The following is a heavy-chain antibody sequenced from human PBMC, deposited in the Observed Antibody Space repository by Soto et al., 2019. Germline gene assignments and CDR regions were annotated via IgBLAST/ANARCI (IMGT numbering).Heavy chain of an antibody. Sequence: QVQLQESGPGLVKPSETLSLTCTVSGGSISSYYWSWIRQPPGKGLEWIGYIYYSGSTNYNPSLKSRVNISVDTSKNQFSLKLSSVTAADTAVYYCARVRYCSGGSCYNYFDYWGQGTLVTVSS. CDR1: GGSISSYY. CDR3: ARVRYCSGGSCYNYFDY. V-gene: IGHV4-59*01. CDR2: IYYSGST. D-gene: IGHD2-15*01. J-gene: IGHJ4*02.